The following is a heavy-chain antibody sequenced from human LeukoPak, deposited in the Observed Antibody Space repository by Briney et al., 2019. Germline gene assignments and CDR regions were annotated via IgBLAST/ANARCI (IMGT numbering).Heavy chain of an antibody. D-gene: IGHD3-22*01. V-gene: IGHV3-9*01. J-gene: IGHJ3*02. CDR1: GFTFDDYA. CDR3: ARVTYYDSSGYYYPAFDI. Sequence: GGSLRLSCAASGFTFDDYAMHWVRQAPGKGLEWVSGISWNSGSIGYADSVKGRFTISRDNAKNTLYLQMNSLRAEDTAVYYCARVTYYDSSGYYYPAFDIWGQGTMVTVSS. CDR2: ISWNSGSI.